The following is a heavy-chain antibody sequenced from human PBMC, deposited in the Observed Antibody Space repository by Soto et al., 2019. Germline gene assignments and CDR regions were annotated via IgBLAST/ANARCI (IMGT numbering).Heavy chain of an antibody. Sequence: PSQTVSLTCAASGGSISRRSYYWGWIRQPPGKGLEWIGSIYYSGSTYYNPSLKSRVTISVDTSKNQFSLKLSSVTAADTAVYYCARKARVGAIRHFDYWGQG. CDR1: GGSISRRSYY. CDR2: IYYSGST. J-gene: IGHJ4*02. CDR3: ARKARVGAIRHFDY. D-gene: IGHD1-26*01. V-gene: IGHV4-39*01.